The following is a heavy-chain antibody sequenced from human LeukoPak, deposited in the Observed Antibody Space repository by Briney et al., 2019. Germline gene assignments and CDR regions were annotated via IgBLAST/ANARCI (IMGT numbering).Heavy chain of an antibody. Sequence: PGGSLRLSCAASGFTFSSYAMHWVRQAPGKGLEWVAVISYDGSNKYYADSVKGRFTISRDNSKNTLYLQMNSLRAEDTAVYYCAKGLDCDFWSGSLDVWGKGTTVTVSS. CDR3: AKGLDCDFWSGSLDV. V-gene: IGHV3-30-3*01. CDR2: ISYDGSNK. J-gene: IGHJ6*04. D-gene: IGHD3-3*01. CDR1: GFTFSSYA.